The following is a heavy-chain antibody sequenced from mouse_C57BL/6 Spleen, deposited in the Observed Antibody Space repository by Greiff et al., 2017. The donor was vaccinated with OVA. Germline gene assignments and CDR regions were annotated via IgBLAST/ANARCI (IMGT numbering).Heavy chain of an antibody. Sequence: QVQLKESGPELVKPGASVKISCKASGYAFSSSWMNWVKQRPGKGLEWIGRIYPGDGDTNYNGKFKGKATLTADKSSSTAYMQLSSLTSEDSAVYFCARRYCGSSYSFAYWGQGTLVTVSA. V-gene: IGHV1-82*01. CDR2: IYPGDGDT. CDR1: GYAFSSSW. D-gene: IGHD1-1*01. CDR3: ARRYCGSSYSFAY. J-gene: IGHJ3*01.